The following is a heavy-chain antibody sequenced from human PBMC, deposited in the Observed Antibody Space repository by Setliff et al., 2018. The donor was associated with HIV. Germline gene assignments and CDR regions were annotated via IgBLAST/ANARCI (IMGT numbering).Heavy chain of an antibody. CDR1: GGSISSGGYY. Sequence: PSETLSLTCTVSGGSISSGGYYWSWIRQHPGKGLEWIGYIYYSGSTIYNPSLKSRVTISSDTSTNQFSLSLASVTAADTAVYYCTRRFEKWLAFDYWGQGTLVTVSS. J-gene: IGHJ4*02. V-gene: IGHV4-61*08. D-gene: IGHD6-19*01. CDR3: TRRFEKWLAFDY. CDR2: IYYSGST.